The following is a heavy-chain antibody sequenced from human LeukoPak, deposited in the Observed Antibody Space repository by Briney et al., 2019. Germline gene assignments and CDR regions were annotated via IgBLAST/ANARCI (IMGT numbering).Heavy chain of an antibody. Sequence: SETLSLACTVSGGSISSYYWSWIRQPPGKGLEWIGYIYYSGSTTYNPSLKSRVTISVDTSKNQFSLKLSSVTAADTAVYYCARGRGELRLLEWLPMYYFDYWRQGTLVTVSS. CDR3: ARGRGELRLLEWLPMYYFDY. V-gene: IGHV4-59*12. CDR2: IYYSGST. J-gene: IGHJ4*02. CDR1: GGSISSYY. D-gene: IGHD3-3*01.